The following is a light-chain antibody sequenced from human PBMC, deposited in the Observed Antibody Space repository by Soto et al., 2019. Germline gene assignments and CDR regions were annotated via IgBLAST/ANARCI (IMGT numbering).Light chain of an antibody. CDR3: QQYGSSPPWT. V-gene: IGKV3-20*01. CDR2: GAS. J-gene: IGKJ1*01. CDR1: QSVSSSY. Sequence: EIVLTQSPGTLSLSPGERATLSCRASQSVSSSYLAWYQQKPGQAPRLRIYGASSRATGIPDRFSGSGSGTDFTLTISRLEPEDFAVYYCQQYGSSPPWTFGQGNKVEIK.